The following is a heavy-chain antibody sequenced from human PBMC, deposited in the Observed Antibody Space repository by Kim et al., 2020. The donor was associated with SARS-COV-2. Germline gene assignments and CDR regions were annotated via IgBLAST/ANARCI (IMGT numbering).Heavy chain of an antibody. CDR2: VSGSGGST. CDR1: GFSLSTYA. J-gene: IGHJ4*02. CDR3: AKVTSYYYNSGSSIDW. Sequence: GGSLRLSCTASGFSLSTYAMNWVRQAPGKGLDWVSGVSGSGGSTYYADSVKGRFTISRDSSKNTLYLQMNSLRAEDTAVYYCAKVTSYYYNSGSSIDWWGQETLVTVSS. D-gene: IGHD3-10*01. V-gene: IGHV3-23*01.